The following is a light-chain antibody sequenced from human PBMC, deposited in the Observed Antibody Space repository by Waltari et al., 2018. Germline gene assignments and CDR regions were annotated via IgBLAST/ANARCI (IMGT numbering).Light chain of an antibody. Sequence: DIRMTQSPSSLSASVRDRVTITCRASQNISRYLNWYQQKPGTAPKVLIYAASSLRSGVPSRFSGSGSGTDFALTISSLQAEDFANYYCHQTYNTPYTFGQGTKLDMK. CDR3: HQTYNTPYT. CDR1: QNISRY. CDR2: AAS. V-gene: IGKV1-39*01. J-gene: IGKJ2*01.